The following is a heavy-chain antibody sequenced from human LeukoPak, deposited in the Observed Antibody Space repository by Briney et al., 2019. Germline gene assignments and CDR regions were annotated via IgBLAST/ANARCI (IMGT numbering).Heavy chain of an antibody. CDR1: GYTFTGYY. CDR2: INPNSGGT. V-gene: IGHV1-2*02. D-gene: IGHD3-16*02. J-gene: IGHJ5*02. CDR3: ARSDHYDYVWGSYRSTNWFDP. Sequence: ASEKVSCKASGYTFTGYYMHWVRQAPGQGLEWMGWINPNSGGTNYAQKFQGRVTMTRDTSISTAYMELSRLRSDDTAVYYCARSDHYDYVWGSYRSTNWFDPWGQGTLVTVSS.